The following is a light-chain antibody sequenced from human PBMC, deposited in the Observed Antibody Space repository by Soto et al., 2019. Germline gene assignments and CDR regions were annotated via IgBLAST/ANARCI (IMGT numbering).Light chain of an antibody. Sequence: QSVLTQPPSASGTPGQRVTISCSGSSSNIGSNYVYWYQQLPGTAPKLLIYSNNQRTSGVPDRFSGSKSGTSASLAISGLRSEDEADYDCAALDDSLSGRVFGGGTKVTVL. V-gene: IGLV1-47*02. CDR1: SSNIGSNY. J-gene: IGLJ3*02. CDR2: SNN. CDR3: AALDDSLSGRV.